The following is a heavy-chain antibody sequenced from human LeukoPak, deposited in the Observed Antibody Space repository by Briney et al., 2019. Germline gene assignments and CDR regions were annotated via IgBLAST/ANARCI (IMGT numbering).Heavy chain of an antibody. J-gene: IGHJ4*02. D-gene: IGHD5-18*01. CDR3: ARFGIQLWLLGRSGFDY. CDR2: ISTGGGTI. V-gene: IGHV3-11*04. Sequence: GGSLRLSCAASGFTFSDYYMSWIRQAPGMGLEWISYISTGGGTIYYADSVKGRFTMSRDNAKNSLYLQMNSLRAEDTAVYYCARFGIQLWLLGRSGFDYWGQGTLVTVSS. CDR1: GFTFSDYY.